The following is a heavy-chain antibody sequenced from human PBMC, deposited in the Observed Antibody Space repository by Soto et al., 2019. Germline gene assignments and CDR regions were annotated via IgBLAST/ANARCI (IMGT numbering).Heavy chain of an antibody. J-gene: IGHJ4*02. CDR1: GFSFTIAW. V-gene: IGHV3-15*07. Sequence: GGSLRLSCAASGFSFTIAWMNWVRQAPGKGLEWVGRIKSKAAGGTTDYAAPVKGRFTMSRDDSKNTLYLQMNSLKTEDTAVYYCTTDLADTTGFWGQGTLVTVSS. CDR2: IKSKAAGGTT. CDR3: TTDLADTTGF. D-gene: IGHD6-19*01.